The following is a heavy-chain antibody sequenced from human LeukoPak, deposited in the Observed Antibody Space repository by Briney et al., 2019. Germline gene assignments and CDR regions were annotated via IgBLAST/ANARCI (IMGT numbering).Heavy chain of an antibody. Sequence: GASVKVSCKASGYTFTRYGISWVRQAPGQGLEWMEWISAYNGNTNYAQKPQGRVTMTTDTSTSTAYMELRGLRSDDTAVYYCAREASDIVATIPYFDYWGQGTLVIVSS. J-gene: IGHJ4*02. CDR2: ISAYNGNT. CDR3: AREASDIVATIPYFDY. V-gene: IGHV1-18*01. CDR1: GYTFTRYG. D-gene: IGHD5-12*01.